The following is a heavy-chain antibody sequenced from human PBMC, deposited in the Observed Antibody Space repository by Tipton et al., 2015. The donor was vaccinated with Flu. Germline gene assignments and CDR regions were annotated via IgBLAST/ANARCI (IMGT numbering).Heavy chain of an antibody. J-gene: IGHJ3*01. Sequence: GLVKPSETLSLTCTVSGGSISSGTYHWGWIRQPPGKGLEWIGYIYYSGSTYYNPSLKSRVTISVDTSKTQFSLKLSSVTAADTAVYYCARAPGWGTSPTYAFDVWGQGTMVTVSS. CDR3: ARAPGWGTSPTYAFDV. D-gene: IGHD7-27*01. V-gene: IGHV4-31*03. CDR2: IYYSGST. CDR1: GGSISSGTYH.